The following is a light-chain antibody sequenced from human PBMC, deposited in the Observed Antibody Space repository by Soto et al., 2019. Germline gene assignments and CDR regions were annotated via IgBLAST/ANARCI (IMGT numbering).Light chain of an antibody. Sequence: IVLPQSPATLPLSPGERATLSCRASQSVSSYLAWYQQKPGQAPRLLIYDAPNRASGIPPRFSGSGSGTDFPLTISSLEPEDFAVYYSQQGSSWLGATFGPGTKVDIK. CDR1: QSVSSY. CDR2: DAP. CDR3: QQGSSWLGAT. V-gene: IGKV3-11*01. J-gene: IGKJ3*01.